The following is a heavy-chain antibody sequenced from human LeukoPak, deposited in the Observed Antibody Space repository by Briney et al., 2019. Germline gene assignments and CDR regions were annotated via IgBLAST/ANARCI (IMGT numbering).Heavy chain of an antibody. CDR3: AAVIYSSSWRYFDY. Sequence: ASVKVSCKASGFTFTSSAMQWVRQARGQRLEWIGWIVVGSGNTNYAQKFQERVTITRDMSTSTAYMELSSLRSEDTAVYYCAAVIYSSSWRYFDYWGQGTLVTVSS. CDR1: GFTFTSSA. CDR2: IVVGSGNT. V-gene: IGHV1-58*02. D-gene: IGHD6-13*01. J-gene: IGHJ4*02.